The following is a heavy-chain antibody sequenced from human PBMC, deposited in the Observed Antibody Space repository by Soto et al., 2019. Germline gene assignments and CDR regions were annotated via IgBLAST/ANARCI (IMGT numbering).Heavy chain of an antibody. V-gene: IGHV3-11*05. CDR1: GCTFSDYY. Sequence: GGSRRLSCAASGCTFSDYYMSWIRQAPGKGLEWLSYLSSSGSFSNYADSVKGRFTMSRDNAKNTLYLQMNSLRAEDTAVYYCARVLAVRHSETHTNWFDPWGRGTLVTVSS. J-gene: IGHJ5*02. D-gene: IGHD1-26*01. CDR3: ARVLAVRHSETHTNWFDP. CDR2: LSSSGSFS.